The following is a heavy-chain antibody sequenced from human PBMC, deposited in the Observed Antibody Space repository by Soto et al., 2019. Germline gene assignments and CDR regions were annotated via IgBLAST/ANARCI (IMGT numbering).Heavy chain of an antibody. CDR2: IYYSGST. D-gene: IGHD2-15*01. V-gene: IGHV4-59*01. CDR1: GGSISSYY. CDR3: ARGRVVVVAARHYNWFAP. J-gene: IGHJ5*02. Sequence: SETLSLTCTVSGGSISSYYWSWIRQPPGKGLEWIGYIYYSGSTNYNPSLKSRVTISVDTSKNQFSLKLSSVTAADTAVYYCARGRVVVVAARHYNWFAPWGQGTLVTVSS.